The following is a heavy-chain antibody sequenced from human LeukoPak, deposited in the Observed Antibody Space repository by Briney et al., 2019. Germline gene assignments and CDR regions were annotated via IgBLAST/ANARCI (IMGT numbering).Heavy chain of an antibody. V-gene: IGHV5-51*01. D-gene: IGHD6-13*01. CDR1: GHLFTTYW. CDR3: ARRSAANAFDI. J-gene: IGHJ3*02. Sequence: PGESLKISCQGYGHLFTTYWIAWVRQIPGKGLEWMGIVYPGDSNTRYSPSFQGQVTISADKSITTAYLQWSSLKASDTAMYFCARRSAANAFDIWGQGTMVTVSS. CDR2: VYPGDSNT.